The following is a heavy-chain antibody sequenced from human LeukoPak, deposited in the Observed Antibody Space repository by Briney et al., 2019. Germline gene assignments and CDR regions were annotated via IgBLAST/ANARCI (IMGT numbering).Heavy chain of an antibody. V-gene: IGHV4-59*01. CDR1: GGSISSYY. CDR2: IYYSGST. J-gene: IGHJ4*02. D-gene: IGHD6-19*01. CDR3: ARGAGIAVAGTGGEFDY. Sequence: SETLSLTCTVSGGSISSYYWSWIRQPPGKGLEWIGYIYYSGSTNYNPSLKSRVTISVDTSKNQFSLKLSSVTAADTAVYYCARGAGIAVAGTGGEFDYWGQGTLVTVSS.